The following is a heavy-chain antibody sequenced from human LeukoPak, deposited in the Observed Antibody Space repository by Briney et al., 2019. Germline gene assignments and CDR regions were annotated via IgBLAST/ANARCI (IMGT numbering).Heavy chain of an antibody. J-gene: IGHJ4*02. CDR2: IYYSGNT. D-gene: IGHD2-15*01. V-gene: IGHV4-39*01. CDR1: GGSISSSSHF. CDR3: ARHENIVVVASATAFDY. Sequence: PSETLSLTCSVSGGSISSSSHFWGWIRQPPGKGLEWIGSIYYSGNTYYNPSLKSRVTMSVDTTKNHFSLKVTSVTAADTAMYYCARHENIVVVASATAFDYWGQGTLVTVSS.